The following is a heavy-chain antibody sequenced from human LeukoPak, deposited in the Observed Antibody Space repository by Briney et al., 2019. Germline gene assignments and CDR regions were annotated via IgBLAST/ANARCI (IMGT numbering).Heavy chain of an antibody. J-gene: IGHJ3*02. D-gene: IGHD3-22*01. CDR1: GYTFTGYY. V-gene: IGHV1-2*02. CDR3: ASRSDPDMIHDAFDI. Sequence: ASVKVSCKASGYTFTGYYMHWVRQAPGQGLEWMGWINPNSGGTNYAQKFQGRVTMTRDTSISTAYMELSRLRSDDTAVYYCASRSDPDMIHDAFDIWGQGTMVTVSS. CDR2: INPNSGGT.